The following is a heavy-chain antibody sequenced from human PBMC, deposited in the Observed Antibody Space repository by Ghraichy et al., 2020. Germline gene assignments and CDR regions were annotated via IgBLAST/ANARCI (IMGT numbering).Heavy chain of an antibody. J-gene: IGHJ4*02. CDR3: AKDCCGDYFFDY. D-gene: IGHD2-21*02. CDR2: ISGSGGST. CDR1: GFTFSSYA. V-gene: IGHV3-23*01. Sequence: LSLTCAASGFTFSSYAMSWVRQAPGKGLEWVSAISGSGGSTYYADSVKGRFTISRDNSKNTLYLQMNSLRAEDTAVYYCAKDCCGDYFFDYWGQGTLVTVSS.